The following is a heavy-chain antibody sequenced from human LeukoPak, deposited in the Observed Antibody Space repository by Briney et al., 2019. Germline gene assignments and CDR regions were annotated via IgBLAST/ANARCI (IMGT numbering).Heavy chain of an antibody. CDR3: ARGGVQLALARD. D-gene: IGHD5-18*01. V-gene: IGHV4-31*03. CDR2: IYYSGTT. Sequence: SETLSLTCTVSGGSISSGGYYWSWIRQHPGKGLEWIGNIYYSGTTYYKPSLKSRVTISVDTSKNQFSLKLGSVTAADTAVYYCARGGVQLALARDWGQGTLVTVSS. CDR1: GGSISSGGYY. J-gene: IGHJ4*02.